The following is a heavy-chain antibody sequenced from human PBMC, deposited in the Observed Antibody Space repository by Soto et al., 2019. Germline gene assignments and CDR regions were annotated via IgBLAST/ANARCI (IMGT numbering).Heavy chain of an antibody. CDR3: VRDYRGACQIYWSFAL. Sequence: EVQLVESGGGWTRPGGSLRLSCEASGFTFSNYDMNWVRQAPGKGLEWVSYVSSSGSLPYHADSVKGRFTISRDNAKNYLYLKMNSVTNEDTDIYDCVRDYRGACQIYWSFALWGRGNAVTDCS. CDR1: GFTFSNYD. CDR2: VSSSGSLP. J-gene: IGHJ2*01. D-gene: IGHD4-4*01. V-gene: IGHV3-48*03.